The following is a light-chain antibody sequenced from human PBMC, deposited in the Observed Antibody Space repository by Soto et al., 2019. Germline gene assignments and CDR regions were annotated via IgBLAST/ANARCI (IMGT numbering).Light chain of an antibody. Sequence: DIQMTQSPSSLSASVGDRVTITCQASHNINNYLNWYQQKPGRAPKLLIYDASNLEEGVPSRFRGSGSGTDFTFTISRLQPEDIATYYCQQYEILLTFGQGTRLEIK. V-gene: IGKV1-33*01. J-gene: IGKJ5*01. CDR3: QQYEILLT. CDR1: HNINNY. CDR2: DAS.